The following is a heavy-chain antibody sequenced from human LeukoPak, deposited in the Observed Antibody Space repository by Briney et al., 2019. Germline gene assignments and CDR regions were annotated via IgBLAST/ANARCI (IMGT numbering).Heavy chain of an antibody. CDR1: GDSVSSNSAA. Sequence: SQTLSLTCAISGDSVSSNSAAWNWIRQSPSRGLEWLGRTYYRSKWYNDYAVSVKSRITINPDTSKNQFSLQLSSVTAADTAVYYCARANYYDSSGYSRGAFGIWGQGTMVTVSS. D-gene: IGHD3-22*01. CDR2: TYYRSKWYN. J-gene: IGHJ3*02. V-gene: IGHV6-1*01. CDR3: ARANYYDSSGYSRGAFGI.